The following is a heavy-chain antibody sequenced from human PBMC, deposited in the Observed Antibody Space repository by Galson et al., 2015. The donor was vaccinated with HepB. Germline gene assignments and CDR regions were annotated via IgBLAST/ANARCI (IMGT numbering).Heavy chain of an antibody. CDR1: GFTFSSYG. Sequence: SLRLSCAASGFTFSSYGMHWVRQAPGKGLEWVAVIWYDGSKKYYADSVKGRFTISRDNSKNTLYLQMNSLIAEDTAVYHCASHGAVAGEVGFDFWGQGTPVTVSS. V-gene: IGHV3-33*01. CDR3: ASHGAVAGEVGFDF. D-gene: IGHD6-19*01. J-gene: IGHJ4*02. CDR2: IWYDGSKK.